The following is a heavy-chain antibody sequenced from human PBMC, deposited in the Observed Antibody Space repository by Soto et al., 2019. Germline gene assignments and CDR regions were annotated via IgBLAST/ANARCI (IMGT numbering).Heavy chain of an antibody. CDR2: TYYRSKWYN. D-gene: IGHD3-10*01. V-gene: IGHV6-1*01. J-gene: IGHJ3*02. Sequence: PSQTLSLTCAISGDSVSSNSAAWNWIRQSPSRGLEWLGRTYYRSKWYNDYAVSVKSRITINPDTSKNQFSLQLNSVTPEDTAVYYCARAFTPSTYYYGSRKPHDAFDIWGQGTMVTVSS. CDR1: GDSVSSNSAA. CDR3: ARAFTPSTYYYGSRKPHDAFDI.